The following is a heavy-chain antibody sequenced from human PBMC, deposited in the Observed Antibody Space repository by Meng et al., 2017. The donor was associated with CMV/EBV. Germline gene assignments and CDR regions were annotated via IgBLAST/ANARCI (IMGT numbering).Heavy chain of an antibody. CDR3: ARLGVPAAIHYFDY. V-gene: IGHV3-74*01. CDR2: INSDGSST. D-gene: IGHD2-2*02. Sequence: GGSLRLSCAASGFTFSSYWMHWVRQAPGKGLVWVSRINSDGSSTSYADSVKGRFTISRDNAKNTLYLQMNSLSAEDTAVYYCARLGVPAAIHYFDYWGQGTLVTVSS. J-gene: IGHJ4*02. CDR1: GFTFSSYW.